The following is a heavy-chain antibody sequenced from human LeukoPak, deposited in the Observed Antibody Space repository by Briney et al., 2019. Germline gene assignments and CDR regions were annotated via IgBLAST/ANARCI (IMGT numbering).Heavy chain of an antibody. CDR1: GGSISSYY. CDR2: IYYRGST. J-gene: IGHJ3*02. D-gene: IGHD7-27*01. CDR3: ARVAGDTALDAFDI. Sequence: PSETLSLTCTVSGGSISSYYWSWIRQPPGKGLEWIGYIYYRGSTDYNPSLKSRVTISIDTSKNQFSLRLSSVTAADTAVYYCARVAGDTALDAFDIWGQGTMVTVSS. V-gene: IGHV4-59*01.